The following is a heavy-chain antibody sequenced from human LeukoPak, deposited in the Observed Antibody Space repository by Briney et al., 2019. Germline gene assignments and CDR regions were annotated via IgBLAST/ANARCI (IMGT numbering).Heavy chain of an antibody. CDR1: GFTISSYS. D-gene: IGHD5-18*01. CDR3: ARDGEDTAMASFDY. Sequence: GGSLRLSCAASGFTISSYSMNWVRQAPGKGLEWVSSISSSSSYIYYADSVKGRFTISRDNAKNSLYLQMNSLRAEDTAVYYCARDGEDTAMASFDYWGQGTLVTVSS. CDR2: ISSSSSYI. J-gene: IGHJ4*02. V-gene: IGHV3-21*01.